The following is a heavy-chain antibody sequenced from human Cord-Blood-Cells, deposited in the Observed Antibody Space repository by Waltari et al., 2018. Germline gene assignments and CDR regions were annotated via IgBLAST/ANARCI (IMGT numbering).Heavy chain of an antibody. J-gene: IGHJ2*01. Sequence: QVQLQQWGAGLLKPSETLSLTCAVYGGSFSGYYWTWTRQPPGKGLEWIGEINHSGSTNNNPSLKSRVTISVDTSKNQCSLKLSSVTAADTAVYYCARGGGTRYFDLWGRGTLVTVSS. CDR3: ARGGGTRYFDL. CDR2: INHSGST. CDR1: GGSFSGYY. V-gene: IGHV4-34*01.